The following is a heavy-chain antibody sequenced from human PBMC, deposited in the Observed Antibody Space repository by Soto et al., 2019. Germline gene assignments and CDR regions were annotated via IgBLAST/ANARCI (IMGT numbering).Heavy chain of an antibody. V-gene: IGHV3-23*01. D-gene: IGHD3-10*01. J-gene: IGHJ6*02. CDR3: AKDGKMRTKAWFPEGYGMDV. CDR1: GFTFSRYA. Sequence: PGGSLRLSCAASGFTFSRYAMNWVRQAPGRGLQWISGISVSGDNTSYVESVRGRFTVYRDNSKNTLYLQMNNLRAEDTALYYCAKDGKMRTKAWFPEGYGMDVWGQGTTVTVSS. CDR2: ISVSGDNT.